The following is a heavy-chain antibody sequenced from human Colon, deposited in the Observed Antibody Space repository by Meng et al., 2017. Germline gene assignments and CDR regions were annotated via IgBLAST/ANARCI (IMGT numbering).Heavy chain of an antibody. J-gene: IGHJ4*02. CDR3: ARHGGYYQDF. V-gene: IGHV4-4*02. CDR2: IDHRGSA. CDR1: GASVSVNSY. D-gene: IGHD4-23*01. Sequence: QGQVRGAVPGMVKPSETLSLACSVSGASVSVNSYWSWVRQPPGRGLEWIGQIDHRGSAYYRPSLNSRVTMSLDKSRNQFSLRLTSVTAADTAVYYCARHGGYYQDFWGQGTLVTVSS.